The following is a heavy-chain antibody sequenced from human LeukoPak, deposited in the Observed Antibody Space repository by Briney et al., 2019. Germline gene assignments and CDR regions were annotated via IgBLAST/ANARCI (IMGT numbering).Heavy chain of an antibody. CDR1: GFTFSSYA. CDR3: AKETTYYYDSSRGY. V-gene: IGHV3-23*01. J-gene: IGHJ4*02. D-gene: IGHD3-22*01. CDR2: ISGSGGST. Sequence: PGGSLRLSCAASGFTFSSYAMSWVRQAPGKGLEWVSAISGSGGSTYYADAVKGRFTISRDNSKNTLYLQMNSLRAEDTAVYHCAKETTYYYDSSRGYWGQGTLVTVSS.